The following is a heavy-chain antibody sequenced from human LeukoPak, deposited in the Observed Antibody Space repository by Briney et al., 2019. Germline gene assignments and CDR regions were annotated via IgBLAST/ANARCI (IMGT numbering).Heavy chain of an antibody. J-gene: IGHJ3*01. CDR2: ISGSGGST. V-gene: IGHV3-23*01. D-gene: IGHD2-21*02. Sequence: GGSLRLSCAASGFTFSSYAMSWVRQAPGKGLEWVSAISGSGGSTYYADSVKGRFTISRDNSKNTLYLQMNSLRAEDTAVYYCGRDPNGDYLGAFDFWGPGTMVAVSS. CDR3: GRDPNGDYLGAFDF. CDR1: GFTFSSYA.